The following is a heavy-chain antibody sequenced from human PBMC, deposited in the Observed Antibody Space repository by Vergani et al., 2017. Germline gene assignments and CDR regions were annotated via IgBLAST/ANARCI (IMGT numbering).Heavy chain of an antibody. CDR3: SRHCCSGGFFPPSYFYRKGV. CDR1: DSSIMTNPY. CDR2: IHHSGDT. D-gene: IGHD3-10*02. Sequence: QVQLQESGPGLVKPSETLTLTCDVSDSSIMTNPYWGWFRQSPGKGLEWIGCIHHSGDTHYNSSLKSRVSISIVSSSKFSLSLNSVTAADPAIFFCSRHCCSGGFFPPSYFYRKGVWGQGTTGPVSS. V-gene: IGHV4-38-2*01. J-gene: IGHJ6*02.